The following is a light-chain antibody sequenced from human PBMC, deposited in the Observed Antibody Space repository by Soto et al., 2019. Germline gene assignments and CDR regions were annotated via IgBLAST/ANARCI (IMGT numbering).Light chain of an antibody. CDR3: QQYNTYSRT. J-gene: IGKJ1*01. Sequence: DIHMTQSPSTLSASVGDRVTITCRASQSISSWLAWYQQQPGKAPKLLIYKASSLQSGVPSRFSGSGSGTEFTLTISSLQPDDFATYYCQQYNTYSRTFGQGTKVEIK. CDR2: KAS. CDR1: QSISSW. V-gene: IGKV1-5*03.